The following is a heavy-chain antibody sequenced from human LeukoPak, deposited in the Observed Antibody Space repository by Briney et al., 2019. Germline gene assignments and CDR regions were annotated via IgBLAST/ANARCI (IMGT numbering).Heavy chain of an antibody. J-gene: IGHJ3*02. CDR2: INHSGST. CDR1: GGSFSGYY. D-gene: IGHD3-16*01. CDR3: ARASHLGGYAFDI. Sequence: SETLSLTCAVYGGSFSGYYWSWMRQPPGKGLEWIGEINHSGSTNYNPSLKSRVTISVDTSKNQFSLKLSSVTAADTAVYYCARASHLGGYAFDIWGQGTMVTVSS. V-gene: IGHV4-34*01.